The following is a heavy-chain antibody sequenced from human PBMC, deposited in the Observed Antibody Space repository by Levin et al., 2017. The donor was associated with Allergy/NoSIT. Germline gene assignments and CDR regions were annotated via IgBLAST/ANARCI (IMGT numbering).Heavy chain of an antibody. CDR2: TKQDGTEK. CDR1: GFIFSNSW. CDR3: VRHGFYNFDY. D-gene: IGHD3-3*01. J-gene: IGHJ4*02. V-gene: IGHV3-7*01. Sequence: GGSLRLSCAASGFIFSNSWMAWVRQAPGKGLEWVANTKQDGTEKNYADSVKGRFTISRDNAKNSLYLQMDSLRVEDTAVFYCVRHGFYNFDYWGQGTLVIVSS.